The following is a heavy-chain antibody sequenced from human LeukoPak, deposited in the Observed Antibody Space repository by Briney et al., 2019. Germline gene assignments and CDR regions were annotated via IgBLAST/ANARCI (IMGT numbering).Heavy chain of an antibody. Sequence: PSETLSLTCTVSGGSISSGGYYWSWIRQPPGKGLEWIGYIYHSGSTYYNPSLKSRVTISVDRSKNQFSLKLSSVTAADTAVYYCARNGVVPAAMDYFDYWGQGTLVTVSS. D-gene: IGHD2-2*01. CDR3: ARNGVVPAAMDYFDY. V-gene: IGHV4-30-2*01. J-gene: IGHJ4*02. CDR2: IYHSGST. CDR1: GGSISSGGYY.